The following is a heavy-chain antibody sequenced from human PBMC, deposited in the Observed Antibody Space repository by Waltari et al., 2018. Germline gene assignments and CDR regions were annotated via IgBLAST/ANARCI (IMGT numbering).Heavy chain of an antibody. CDR2: ISHEGRKE. CDR1: GFMFRGYA. Sequence: QVHLMESGGGVVQPGRSLRPSCAASGFMFRGYAMHWVRQAPGKGLEWVAVISHEGRKEYYGDAVKGRFNISRDNSKNIVYLQMNSLRGDDTAVYHCAKADGNPWNFEYYGMDVWGPGTTVTVSS. D-gene: IGHD3-16*01. J-gene: IGHJ6*02. V-gene: IGHV3-30*18. CDR3: AKADGNPWNFEYYGMDV.